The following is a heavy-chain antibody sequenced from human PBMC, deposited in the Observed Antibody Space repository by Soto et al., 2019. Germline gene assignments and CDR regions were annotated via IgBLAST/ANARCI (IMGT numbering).Heavy chain of an antibody. Sequence: QVQLVQSGAEVKKPGASVKVSCKASGYTFTSYGISWVRQAPGQGLEWMGWISAYNGNTNYAQKLQGRVTMTTDTSTSTAYMELRRLRSDDTAVYYCARTPGRVVVPAAIEWFDPWGQGTLVTVSS. V-gene: IGHV1-18*01. J-gene: IGHJ5*02. D-gene: IGHD2-2*01. CDR2: ISAYNGNT. CDR3: ARTPGRVVVPAAIEWFDP. CDR1: GYTFTSYG.